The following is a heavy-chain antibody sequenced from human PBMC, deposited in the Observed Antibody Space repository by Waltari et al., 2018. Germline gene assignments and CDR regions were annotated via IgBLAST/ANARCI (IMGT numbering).Heavy chain of an antibody. J-gene: IGHJ4*02. CDR3: ARVSRPTFDY. CDR1: GYSISSGYY. Sequence: QVQLQESGPGLVKPSETLSLTCAVSGYSISSGYYWGWIRQPPGKGLEWIGSIYHSGSTYYNPSLKSRVTISVDTSKNQFSLKLSSVTAADTAVYYCARVSRPTFDYWGQGTLVTVSS. D-gene: IGHD6-6*01. CDR2: IYHSGST. V-gene: IGHV4-38-2*01.